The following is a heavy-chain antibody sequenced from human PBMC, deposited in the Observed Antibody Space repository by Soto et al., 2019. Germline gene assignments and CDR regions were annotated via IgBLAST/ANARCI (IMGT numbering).Heavy chain of an antibody. D-gene: IGHD2-2*01. V-gene: IGHV3-23*01. CDR3: TYHNFDY. J-gene: IGHJ4*02. CDR1: GLTFSNYG. Sequence: GGSLRLSCAASGLTFSNYGMSWVRQAPGKGLEWVSTINTSGGTTYYADSVKGRFTISRDNSKNMLYLQMNSLRAEDTAVYYCTYHNFDYWGQGTLVTVSS. CDR2: INTSGGTT.